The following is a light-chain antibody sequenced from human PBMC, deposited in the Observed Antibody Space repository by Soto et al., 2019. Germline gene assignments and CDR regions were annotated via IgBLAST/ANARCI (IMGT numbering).Light chain of an antibody. Sequence: QSVLTQPASVSGSPGQSITIFCTGTSSDVGSYNHVSWYQQHPGEAPKVIIYEGSKRPSGVSGRFSGSKSGNTASLAISGIKAEDEADYYCCSYAGSTTLIFGGGTKVTVL. CDR3: CSYAGSTTLI. V-gene: IGLV2-23*01. J-gene: IGLJ2*01. CDR2: EGS. CDR1: SSDVGSYNH.